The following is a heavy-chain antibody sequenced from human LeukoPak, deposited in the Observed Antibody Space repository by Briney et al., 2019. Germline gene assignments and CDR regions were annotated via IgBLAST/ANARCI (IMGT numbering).Heavy chain of an antibody. Sequence: SETLSLTCAVSGGSISSSNWWSWVRQPPGKGLEWIGEIYHSGSTNYNPSLKSRVTISVDTSKNQFSLKLSSVTAADTAVYYCARGRKEDGYNYYFDYWGQGTLVTVSS. CDR1: GGSISSSNW. V-gene: IGHV4-4*02. D-gene: IGHD5-24*01. J-gene: IGHJ4*02. CDR2: IYHSGST. CDR3: ARGRKEDGYNYYFDY.